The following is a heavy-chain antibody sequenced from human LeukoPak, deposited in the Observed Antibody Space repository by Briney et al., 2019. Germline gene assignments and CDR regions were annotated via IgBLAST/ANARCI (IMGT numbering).Heavy chain of an antibody. D-gene: IGHD4-17*01. CDR2: INTNTGNP. CDR1: GYTFTSYA. CDR3: ARGAVTTTYYCYGMDV. Sequence: GASVKVSCKASGYTFTSYAMNWVRQAPGQGLEWMGWINTNTGNPTYAQGFTGRFVFSLDTSVSTAYLQISSLKAEDTAVYYCARGAVTTTYYCYGMDVWGQGTTVTVSS. V-gene: IGHV7-4-1*02. J-gene: IGHJ6*02.